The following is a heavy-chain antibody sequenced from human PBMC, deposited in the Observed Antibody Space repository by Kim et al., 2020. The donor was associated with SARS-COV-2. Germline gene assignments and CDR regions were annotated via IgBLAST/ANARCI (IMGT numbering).Heavy chain of an antibody. CDR3: ASTVSSSWYAPPYYFDY. Sequence: GGSLRLSCAASGFTFSSYWMSWVRQAPGKGLEWVANIKQDGSEKYYVDSVKGRFTISRDNAKNSLYLQMNSLRAEDTAVYYCASTVSSSWYAPPYYFDYWGQGTLVTVSS. J-gene: IGHJ4*02. V-gene: IGHV3-7*01. CDR2: IKQDGSEK. D-gene: IGHD6-13*01. CDR1: GFTFSSYW.